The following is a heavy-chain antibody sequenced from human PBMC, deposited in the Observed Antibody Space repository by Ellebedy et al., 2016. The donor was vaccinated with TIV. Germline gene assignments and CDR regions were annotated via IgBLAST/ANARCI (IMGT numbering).Heavy chain of an antibody. CDR3: ARGLTDCSTGSCYNRYFDY. Sequence: GESLKISCAVSGLTFSNESMTWVRQAPGKGLEWVSSISSSSGIIYYADSVKGGFTISRDNAKNSLYLQMSILRAEDTAMNYCARGLTDCSTGSCYNRYFDYWGQGTLVTVSS. D-gene: IGHD2-2*01. CDR2: ISSSSGII. CDR1: GLTFSNES. V-gene: IGHV3-21*01. J-gene: IGHJ4*02.